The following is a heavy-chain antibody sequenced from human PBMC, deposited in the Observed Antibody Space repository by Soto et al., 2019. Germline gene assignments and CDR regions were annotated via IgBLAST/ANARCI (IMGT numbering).Heavy chain of an antibody. CDR1: GFSFVNYA. Sequence: PGGSLRLSCAASGFSFVNYAMNWVRQAPGKGLEWVSGLSGSGTSTYYADSVKGRFTISRDNSRDTLFLQMNSLTADDTAVDYCAKATTNCGLFNPFGSWGQGALVTVSS. V-gene: IGHV3-23*01. J-gene: IGHJ5*02. CDR2: LSGSGTST. CDR3: AKATTNCGLFNPFGS. D-gene: IGHD1-7*01.